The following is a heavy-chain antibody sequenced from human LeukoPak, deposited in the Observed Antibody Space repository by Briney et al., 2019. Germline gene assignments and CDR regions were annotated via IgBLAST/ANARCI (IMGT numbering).Heavy chain of an antibody. CDR3: AKDRSGYGAPSPFDY. J-gene: IGHJ4*02. CDR2: ISYDGSNK. V-gene: IGHV3-30*18. Sequence: PGRSLRLSCAAPGFTFSSYGMHWVRQAPGKGLEWVAVISYDGSNKYYADSVKGRFTISRDNSKNTLYLQMNSLRAEDTAVYYCAKDRSGYGAPSPFDYWGQGTLVTVSS. CDR1: GFTFSSYG. D-gene: IGHD5-12*01.